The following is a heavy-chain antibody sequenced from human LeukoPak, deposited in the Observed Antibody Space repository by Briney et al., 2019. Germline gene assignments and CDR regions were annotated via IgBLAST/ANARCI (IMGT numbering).Heavy chain of an antibody. CDR3: ARGLQWLVKYYFDY. V-gene: IGHV4-34*01. CDR2: INHSGST. J-gene: IGHJ4*02. Sequence: SETLSLTCAVYGGSFSGYYWSWIRQPPGKGLEWIGEINHSGSTNYNPSLKSRVTISVDTSKNQFSLKLSSVTAADTAVYYCARGLQWLVKYYFDYWGQGTLVTVSS. CDR1: GGSFSGYY. D-gene: IGHD6-19*01.